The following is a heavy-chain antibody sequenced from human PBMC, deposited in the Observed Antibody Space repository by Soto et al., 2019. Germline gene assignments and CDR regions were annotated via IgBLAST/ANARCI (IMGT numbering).Heavy chain of an antibody. CDR2: VYDNGDS. Sequence: QVQLQESGPGLVKPSETLSLTCTVSGGSIDGYNCAWIRQTPGKALEWVEYVYDNGDSGYNPSLKSRGTLSMDTSASQFSLPLRSVTAADAAVYYCVRQGFGRLRGLVDVWGRGTTVTVSS. CDR1: GGSIDGYN. V-gene: IGHV4-59*08. CDR3: VRQGFGRLRGLVDV. J-gene: IGHJ6*01. D-gene: IGHD5-12*01.